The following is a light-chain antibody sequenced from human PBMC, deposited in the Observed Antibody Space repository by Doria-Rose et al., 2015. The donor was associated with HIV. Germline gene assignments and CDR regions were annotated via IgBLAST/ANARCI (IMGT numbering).Light chain of an antibody. CDR1: QSFSSTY. CDR3: HQYGTSWT. J-gene: IGKJ1*01. V-gene: IGKV3-20*01. Sequence: TQSPGTLSLSPGERATLSCRASQSFSSTYLAWYQQKPGQAPSLLIYDGSTRATGIPDRFSASGPGTDFTLTINRLEPEDFALYYCHQYGTSWTVVHGPKVEI. CDR2: DGS.